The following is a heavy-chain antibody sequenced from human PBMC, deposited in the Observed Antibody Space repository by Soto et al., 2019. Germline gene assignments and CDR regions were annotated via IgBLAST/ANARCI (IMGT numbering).Heavy chain of an antibody. CDR3: ASNTYYYDSSAYYSYYFDY. V-gene: IGHV4-31*03. Sequence: QVQLQESGPGLVKPSQTLSLTCTVSGGSISSGGYYWSWIRQHPGKGLEWIGYIYYSGSTYYNPSLKSRVTISVDTSKNQFSLKPSSVTAADTAVYYCASNTYYYDSSAYYSYYFDYWRQGTLVTVSS. J-gene: IGHJ4*02. D-gene: IGHD3-22*01. CDR2: IYYSGST. CDR1: GGSISSGGYY.